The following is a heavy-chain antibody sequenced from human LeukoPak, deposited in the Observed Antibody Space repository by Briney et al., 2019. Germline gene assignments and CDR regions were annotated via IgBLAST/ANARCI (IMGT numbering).Heavy chain of an antibody. D-gene: IGHD2-2*01. CDR3: ASQTQYCSSTSCYLNWFDP. CDR2: IYTSGST. J-gene: IGHJ5*02. CDR1: GGSISSGSYY. Sequence: SETLSLTXTVSGGSISSGSYYWSWIRQPAGKGLEWIGRIYTSGSTNYNPSLKRRVTISVDASKNQFSLKLSSVTAADTAVYYCASQTQYCSSTSCYLNWFDPWGQGTLVTVSS. V-gene: IGHV4-61*02.